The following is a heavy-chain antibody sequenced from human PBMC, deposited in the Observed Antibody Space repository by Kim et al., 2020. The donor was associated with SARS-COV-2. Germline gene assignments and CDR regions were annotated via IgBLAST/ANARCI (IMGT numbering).Heavy chain of an antibody. Sequence: GGSLRLSCAASGFTVSSNYMSWVRQAPGKGLEWVSVIYSGGSTYYADSVKGRFTISRHNSKNTLYLQMNSLRAEDTAVYYCARELSVGSGKPTYYYGMDVWGQGTTVTVSS. CDR3: ARELSVGSGKPTYYYGMDV. V-gene: IGHV3-53*04. CDR2: IYSGGST. D-gene: IGHD6-19*01. J-gene: IGHJ6*02. CDR1: GFTVSSNY.